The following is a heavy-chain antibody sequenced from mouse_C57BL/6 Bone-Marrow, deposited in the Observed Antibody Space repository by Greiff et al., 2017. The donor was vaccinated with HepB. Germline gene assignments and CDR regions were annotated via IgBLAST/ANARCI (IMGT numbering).Heavy chain of an antibody. CDR1: GFTFSSYA. CDR2: ISDGGSYT. V-gene: IGHV5-4*01. CDR3: ARDYFDY. J-gene: IGHJ2*01. Sequence: EVKVVESGGGLVKPGGSLKLSCAASGFTFSSYAMSWVRQTPEKRLEWVATISDGGSYTYYPDNVKGRFTISRDNAKNNLYLHMSHLKSEDTAMYYCARDYFDYWGQGTTLTVSS.